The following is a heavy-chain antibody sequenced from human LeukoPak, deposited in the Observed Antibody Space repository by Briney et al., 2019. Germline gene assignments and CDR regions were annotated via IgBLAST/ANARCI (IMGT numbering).Heavy chain of an antibody. V-gene: IGHV3-21*01. Sequence: PGGSLRLSCAASGFTFSSYSMNWVRQAPGKGLEWVSSISSSSSYIYYADSVKGRFTISRDNAKNSPYLQMNSLRAEDTAVYYCARARYYGSGTHYYYMDVWGKGTTVTISS. CDR2: ISSSSSYI. CDR3: ARARYYGSGTHYYYMDV. J-gene: IGHJ6*03. CDR1: GFTFSSYS. D-gene: IGHD3-10*01.